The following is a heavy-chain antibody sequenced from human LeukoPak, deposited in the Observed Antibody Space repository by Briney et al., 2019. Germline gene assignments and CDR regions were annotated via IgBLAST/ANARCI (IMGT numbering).Heavy chain of an antibody. CDR1: GFTFSSYS. Sequence: GGSLRLSCAASGFTFSSYSMNWVRQAPGKGLEWVSYISSSSSTIYYADSVKGGVTISRDNAKNSLYLQMNGLRAEDTAVYYCARVRPHPEYYDYVWGSYRPLEYYFDYWGQGTLVTVSS. CDR2: ISSSSSTI. CDR3: ARVRPHPEYYDYVWGSYRPLEYYFDY. D-gene: IGHD3-16*02. J-gene: IGHJ4*02. V-gene: IGHV3-48*01.